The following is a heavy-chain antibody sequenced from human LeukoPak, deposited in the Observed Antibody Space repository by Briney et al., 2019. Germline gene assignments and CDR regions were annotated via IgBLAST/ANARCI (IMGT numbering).Heavy chain of an antibody. V-gene: IGHV3-48*01. CDR1: GFTFSSYS. J-gene: IGHJ4*02. D-gene: IGHD3-3*01. Sequence: PGGSLRLSCAASGFTFSSYSMNWVRQAPGKGLEWVSYITTSSDTIYYADSVKGRFTISRDNAKNSLYLQMNSLRAEDTAVYYCATITSGIATDWGQGTLVTVSS. CDR3: ATITSGIATD. CDR2: ITTSSDTI.